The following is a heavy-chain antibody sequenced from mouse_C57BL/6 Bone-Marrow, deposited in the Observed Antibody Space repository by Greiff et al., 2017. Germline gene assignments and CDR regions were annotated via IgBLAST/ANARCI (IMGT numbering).Heavy chain of an antibody. CDR3: ATAEDIRGCYYDV. D-gene: IGHD1-3*01. CDR1: GYTFTSYW. CDR2: IAPNSGGT. V-gene: IGHV1-72*01. Sequence: QVQLQQPGAELVKPGASVKLSCKASGYTFTSYWMHWVKQRPGRGLEWIGRIAPNSGGTKYNEKVKVKATLTVDTPASTAYMQLSSLTSEDSAVYYCATAEDIRGCYYDVCDTGTAVTVTA. J-gene: IGHJ1*03.